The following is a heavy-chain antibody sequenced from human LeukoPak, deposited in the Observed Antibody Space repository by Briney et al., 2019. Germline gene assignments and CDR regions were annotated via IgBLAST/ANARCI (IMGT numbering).Heavy chain of an antibody. CDR3: ARDYDWAFDF. CDR1: GFTFSGSW. V-gene: IGHV3-48*02. Sequence: PGGSLRLSCAASGFTFSGSWMHWVRQAPGKGLEWIAYINHNGEAIYYPDFVKGRFIISRDNAKNSLFLQMNDLRDEDTAVYYCARDYDWAFDFWGRGTRVTVSS. CDR2: INHNGEAI. J-gene: IGHJ4*02. D-gene: IGHD3-9*01.